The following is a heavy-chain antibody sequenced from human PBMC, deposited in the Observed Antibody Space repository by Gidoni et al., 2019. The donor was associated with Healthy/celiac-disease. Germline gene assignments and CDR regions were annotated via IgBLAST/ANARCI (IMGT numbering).Heavy chain of an antibody. CDR1: GYTFTSYY. D-gene: IGHD3-10*01. Sequence: QVQLVQSGAEVKKPGASVKVSCKASGYTFTSYYMHWVRQAPGQGLEWMGIINPSGGSTSYAQKFQGRVTMTRDTSTSTVYMELSSLRSEDTAVYYCARDRMVRLPGLSPSYYYYGMDVWGQGTTVTVSS. J-gene: IGHJ6*02. CDR2: INPSGGST. CDR3: ARDRMVRLPGLSPSYYYYGMDV. V-gene: IGHV1-46*01.